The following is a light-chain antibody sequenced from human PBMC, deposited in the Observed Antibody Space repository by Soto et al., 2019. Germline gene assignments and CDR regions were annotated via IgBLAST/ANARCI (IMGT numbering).Light chain of an antibody. Sequence: EIVLTQSPATLSLSPGERATLSCRASQSVSSYLAWYHQKPGQAPRLLIYDASNRAAGIPARFSGSGSGTDFALTISSLEPEDFEVYYCQQRSNWPSTFGGGTKVEIK. J-gene: IGKJ4*01. CDR2: DAS. CDR1: QSVSSY. CDR3: QQRSNWPST. V-gene: IGKV3-11*01.